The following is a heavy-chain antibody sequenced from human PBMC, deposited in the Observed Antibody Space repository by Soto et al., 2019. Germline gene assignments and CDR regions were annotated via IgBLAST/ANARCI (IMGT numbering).Heavy chain of an antibody. J-gene: IGHJ4*02. CDR1: GFTFDDYA. Sequence: EVQLVESGGGLVQPGRSLRLSCAASGFTFDDYAMHWVRQAPGKGLEWVSGISWHSGSIGYADSVKGRFTISRDNAKNSLYLQMNSLRAEDTALYYCAKAPGSIAVAGNFDYWGQGTLVTVSS. V-gene: IGHV3-9*01. CDR3: AKAPGSIAVAGNFDY. D-gene: IGHD6-19*01. CDR2: ISWHSGSI.